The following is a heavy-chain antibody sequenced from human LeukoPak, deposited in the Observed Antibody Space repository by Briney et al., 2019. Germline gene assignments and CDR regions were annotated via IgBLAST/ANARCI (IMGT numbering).Heavy chain of an antibody. CDR2: INPNSGGT. J-gene: IGHJ4*02. Sequence: ASVKVSCKASGYTFTGYYMHWVRQAPGQGLEWMGWINPNSGGTNYAQEFQGRVTITRDTSASTAYMELSSLRSEDMAVYYCARELRGVFDYWGQGTLVTVSS. CDR3: ARELRGVFDY. V-gene: IGHV1-2*02. D-gene: IGHD4-17*01. CDR1: GYTFTGYY.